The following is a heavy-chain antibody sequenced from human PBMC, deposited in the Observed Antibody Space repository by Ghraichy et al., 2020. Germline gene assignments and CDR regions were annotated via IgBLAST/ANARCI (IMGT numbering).Heavy chain of an antibody. J-gene: IGHJ4*02. CDR3: ARLVVGGTNGRYYFDN. CDR2: MYYSGST. CDR1: GGSISSSSFS. D-gene: IGHD1-26*01. Sequence: ESLNISCTVSGGSISSSSFSWGWIRQPPGEGLEWIGSMYYSGSTYYNPSPKRRVTISVDTSRNQFSLRLTSMTAADTAVYYCARLVVGGTNGRYYFDNWGQGTLVTVSS. V-gene: IGHV4-39*01.